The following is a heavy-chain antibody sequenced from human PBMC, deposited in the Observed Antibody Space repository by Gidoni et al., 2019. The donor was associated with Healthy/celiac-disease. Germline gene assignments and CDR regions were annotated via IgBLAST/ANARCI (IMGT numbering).Heavy chain of an antibody. CDR3: ARDGYNLGPGDGGGG. D-gene: IGHD5-12*01. J-gene: IGHJ4*02. V-gene: IGHV1-69*01. CDR2: IIPILGTE. CDR1: GGTFSSYA. Sequence: QVQLVQSGAEVKKPGSSVKVSCKASGGTFSSYAISWVRQAPGQGFVWRGGIIPILGTENATQNFQGRVTIPGEESRSTSYMEWSGWRLEDRAVFSWARDGYNLGPGDGGGGWGQGTLVTVSS.